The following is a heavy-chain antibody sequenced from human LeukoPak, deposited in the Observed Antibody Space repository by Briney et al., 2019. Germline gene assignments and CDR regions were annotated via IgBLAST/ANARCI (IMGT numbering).Heavy chain of an antibody. D-gene: IGHD1-1*01. CDR1: GYSIRAGFY. CDR2: VFESGST. V-gene: IGHV4-38-2*02. CDR3: ARKGTTGTTVTRRWGYYYYMDV. J-gene: IGHJ6*03. Sequence: SEALSLTCSVPGYSIRAGFYCAWIRQSPGKGPEWIGSVFESGSTYYNWPLKGRVALSVDTSKNQFSLKLSSVTAADTAVYYCARKGTTGTTVTRRWGYYYYMDVWGKGTTVTVSS.